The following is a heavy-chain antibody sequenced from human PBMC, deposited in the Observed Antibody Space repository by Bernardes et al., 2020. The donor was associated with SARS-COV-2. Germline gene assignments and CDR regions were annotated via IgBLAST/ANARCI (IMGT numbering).Heavy chain of an antibody. CDR1: GGSISSSSYY. V-gene: IGHV4-39*01. D-gene: IGHD6-19*01. J-gene: IGHJ4*02. Sequence: SEPLSLTCTVSGGSISSSSYYWGWLLQPPGKGLEWIGSIYYSGSTYYNPSLKSRVTISVDTSKNQFSLKLSSVTAADTAVYYCASPDHTAVAGSSFDYWGQGTLVTVSS. CDR3: ASPDHTAVAGSSFDY. CDR2: IYYSGST.